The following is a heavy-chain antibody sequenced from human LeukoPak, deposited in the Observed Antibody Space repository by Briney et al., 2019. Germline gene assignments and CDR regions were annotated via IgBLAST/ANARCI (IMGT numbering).Heavy chain of an antibody. Sequence: ASVKVSCKASGYTFTSYDINWVRQATGQGLEWMGWMNPNSGNTGYAPKFQGRVTITRNTSISTAYMELSSLRSEDTAVYYCARGCSSTSCYNSMYNWFDPWGQGTLVTVSS. CDR3: ARGCSSTSCYNSMYNWFDP. CDR2: MNPNSGNT. CDR1: GYTFTSYD. J-gene: IGHJ5*02. V-gene: IGHV1-8*03. D-gene: IGHD2-2*02.